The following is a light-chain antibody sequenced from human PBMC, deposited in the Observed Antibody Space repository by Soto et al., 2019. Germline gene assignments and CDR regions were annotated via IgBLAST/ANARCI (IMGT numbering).Light chain of an antibody. J-gene: IGKJ2*01. CDR2: GAS. CDR1: QNVTSK. Sequence: ETVMTQSPVTLSVSLGERAVLSCRANQNVTSKLVWYQQKPGQAPRLLIYGASTRATGISARFSGSGSGTEFTLTISSLQSEDVAVYYCQQYNNWPPYSFGQGTKLEIK. V-gene: IGKV3-15*01. CDR3: QQYNNWPPYS.